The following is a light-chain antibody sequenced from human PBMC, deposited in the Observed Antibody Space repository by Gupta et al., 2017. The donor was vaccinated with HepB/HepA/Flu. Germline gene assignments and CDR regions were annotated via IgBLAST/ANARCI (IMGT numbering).Light chain of an antibody. V-gene: IGKV3-20*01. CDR1: QSVSSSY. CDR3: QQYGSALGT. J-gene: IGKJ1*01. Sequence: EIVLTQSPGTLSLSPGERATLSCRASQSVSSSYLAWYQQKPGQAPRLLIYGASSRATGIPDRFSCSWSGTDFTRTISRLEPKDVAVYYCQQYGSALGTCGQGTNVEIK. CDR2: GAS.